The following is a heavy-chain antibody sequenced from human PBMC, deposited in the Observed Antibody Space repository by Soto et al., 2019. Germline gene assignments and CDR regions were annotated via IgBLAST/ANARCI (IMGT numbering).Heavy chain of an antibody. J-gene: IGHJ6*02. CDR1: GGSIGSVDYY. Sequence: QVQLQESGPGLVKPSQTLSLTCTVSGGSIGSVDYYWSWIRQPPGKGLEWIGYIYYSGSTYYNPSLKSRVTISVDTSKNQFSLKLSSVTAADTAVYYCARDKHDYGDPTYYYGMDVWGQGTTVTVSS. V-gene: IGHV4-30-4*01. CDR2: IYYSGST. D-gene: IGHD4-17*01. CDR3: ARDKHDYGDPTYYYGMDV.